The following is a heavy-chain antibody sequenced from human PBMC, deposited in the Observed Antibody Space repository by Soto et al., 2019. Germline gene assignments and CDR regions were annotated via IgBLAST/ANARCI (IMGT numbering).Heavy chain of an antibody. V-gene: IGHV3-23*05. CDR2: ITGSGTRT. J-gene: IGHJ6*02. CDR1: GFILSSSA. D-gene: IGHD3-3*01. CDR3: AQGPMIFGVVITYDFYYGLDV. Sequence: GGSLTLSCTASGFILSSSAMSWVRQAPGRGLEWVSAITGSGTRTYNAASVKGRFTISGDRSKKTVFLQMNSLRAEDTAVYYCAQGPMIFGVVITYDFYYGLDVRGHGTRVTVSS.